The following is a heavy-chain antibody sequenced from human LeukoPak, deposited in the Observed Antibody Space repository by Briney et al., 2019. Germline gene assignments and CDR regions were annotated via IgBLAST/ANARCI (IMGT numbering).Heavy chain of an antibody. CDR3: ARDLGGPHVGPAAFDI. D-gene: IGHD1-26*01. Sequence: VASVKVSCKASGYTFTSYGISWVRQAPGQGLEWMGWISAYNGNTNYAQKLQGRVTMTTDTSTSTAYMELRSLRSDDTAVYYCARDLGGPHVGPAAFDIWGQGTMVTVSS. J-gene: IGHJ3*02. V-gene: IGHV1-18*01. CDR1: GYTFTSYG. CDR2: ISAYNGNT.